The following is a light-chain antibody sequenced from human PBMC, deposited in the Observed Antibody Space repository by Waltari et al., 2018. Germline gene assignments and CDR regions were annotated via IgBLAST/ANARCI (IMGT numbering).Light chain of an antibody. CDR2: DGY. V-gene: IGKV1-12*01. Sequence: DIQMTQSPSSVSASVGDGVTITCRASQDISSWLAWYQQKPGKAPNLLIYDGYSLQSGVRSRFSGSGSGTVFTLTISSLQPEDFATYYCQQANSFPITFGQGTRLEIK. CDR3: QQANSFPIT. J-gene: IGKJ5*01. CDR1: QDISSW.